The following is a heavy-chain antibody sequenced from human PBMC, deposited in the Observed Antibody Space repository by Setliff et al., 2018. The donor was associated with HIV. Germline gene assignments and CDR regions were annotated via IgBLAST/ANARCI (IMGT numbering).Heavy chain of an antibody. V-gene: IGHV3-20*04. CDR3: TRRFGLADNAFDL. D-gene: IGHD3-3*01. CDR2: ISWNGAKI. CDR1: GFTFDAYG. Sequence: GGSLRLSCAASGFTFDAYGMNWVRHSPGKGLEWVSGISWNGAKIEYADSVKGRFIVSRDNSKDSLYPQLNSLRADDTAFYYCTRRFGLADNAFDLWGQGTMVTVSS. J-gene: IGHJ3*01.